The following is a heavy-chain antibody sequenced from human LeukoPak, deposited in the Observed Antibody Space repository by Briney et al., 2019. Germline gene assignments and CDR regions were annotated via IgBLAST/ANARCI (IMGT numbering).Heavy chain of an antibody. CDR3: ARDRLRWPKIDY. Sequence: PSETLSLTCTVPGGSISSYYWSWIRQPAGKGLEWIGRIYTSGSTYYNPSLKSRVTMSVDTSKNQFSLKLNSVTAADTAVYYCARDRLRWPKIDYWGQGTLVTVSS. D-gene: IGHD4-23*01. CDR1: GGSISSYY. CDR2: IYTSGST. J-gene: IGHJ4*02. V-gene: IGHV4-4*07.